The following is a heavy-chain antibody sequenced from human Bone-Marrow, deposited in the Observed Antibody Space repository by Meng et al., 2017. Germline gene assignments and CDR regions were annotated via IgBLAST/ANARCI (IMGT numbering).Heavy chain of an antibody. J-gene: IGHJ4*01. Sequence: GESLKISCAASGFTFSSYSMNWVRQAPGKGLEWVSSISSSSSYIYYADSVKGRFTISRDNAKNSLYLQMNSLRAEDTAVYYCARAPHPGRGAEYYFDYWGHGTLVTVSS. D-gene: IGHD3-10*01. CDR1: GFTFSSYS. V-gene: IGHV3-21*01. CDR2: ISSSSSYI. CDR3: ARAPHPGRGAEYYFDY.